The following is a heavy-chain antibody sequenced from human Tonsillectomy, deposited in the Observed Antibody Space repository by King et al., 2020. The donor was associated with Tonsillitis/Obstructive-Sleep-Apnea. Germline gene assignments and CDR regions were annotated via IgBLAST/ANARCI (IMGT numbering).Heavy chain of an antibody. V-gene: IGHV3-23*04. CDR1: GFTFSNYA. J-gene: IGHJ6*02. CDR3: AKRGDV. Sequence: VQLVESGGGLIQPGGSLRLSCAASGFTFSNYAMSWVRQAPGKGLEWVSAITGSGSSTYYADSVKGRFTISRDNAKNTLYLQLNSLTAEDTAVYSCAKRGDVWDQGTTVTVSS. CDR2: ITGSGSST. D-gene: IGHD3-10*01.